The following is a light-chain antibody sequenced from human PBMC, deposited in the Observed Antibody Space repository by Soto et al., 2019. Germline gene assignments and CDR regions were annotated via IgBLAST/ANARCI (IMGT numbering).Light chain of an antibody. CDR2: EVT. Sequence: SVLTQPASVSGSPGQSITISCTGTSSDVGAYNYVSWYQHHPGKVPKLLIYEVTNRPSGVSDRFSGSKSGNTASLTISGLQAEDEADYDCSSKRDRCTISVLGNATKLT. V-gene: IGLV2-14*01. CDR1: SSDVGAYNY. J-gene: IGLJ1*01. CDR3: SSKRDRCTISV.